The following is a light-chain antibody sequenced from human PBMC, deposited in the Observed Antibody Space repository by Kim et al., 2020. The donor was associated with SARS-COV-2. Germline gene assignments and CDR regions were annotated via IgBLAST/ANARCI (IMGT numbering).Light chain of an antibody. CDR2: GAS. V-gene: IGKV3-20*01. CDR1: QSVSSNY. CDR3: QQYDSSPVT. J-gene: IGKJ2*01. Sequence: LSPGERATLSGRASQSVSSNYLAWYQQKPGQAPRLLIYGASSRATGFPDRFSGSGSGTDFTLTISRLEPEDFAVYFCQQYDSSPVTFGQGTKLEI.